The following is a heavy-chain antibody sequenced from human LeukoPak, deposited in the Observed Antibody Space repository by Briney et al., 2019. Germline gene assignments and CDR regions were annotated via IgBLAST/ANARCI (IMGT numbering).Heavy chain of an antibody. CDR1: GFTFSSYS. D-gene: IGHD3-9*01. Sequence: PGGSLRLSCAASGFTFSSYSMTWVRQAPGKGLEWVSSISSSSSYIYYADSVKGRFTISRDNAKNSLYLQMNSLRAEDTAVYYCARDLGRDYDIPGMDVWCQGTTVTVSS. CDR2: ISSSSSYI. V-gene: IGHV3-21*01. J-gene: IGHJ6*02. CDR3: ARDLGRDYDIPGMDV.